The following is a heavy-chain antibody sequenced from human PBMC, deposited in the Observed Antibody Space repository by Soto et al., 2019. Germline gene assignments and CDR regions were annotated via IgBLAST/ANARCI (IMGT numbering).Heavy chain of an antibody. V-gene: IGHV1-3*01. CDR3: AIDRKLVAARPYYYMDV. CDR2: INAGNGNT. CDR1: GYTFTSYA. Sequence: ASVKVSCKASGYTFTSYAMHWVRQAPGQRLEWMGWINAGNGNTKYSQKFQGRVTITRDTSASTAYMELSSLRSEDTAVYYCAIDRKLVAARPYYYMDVWGKGTTVTVSS. J-gene: IGHJ6*03. D-gene: IGHD6-6*01.